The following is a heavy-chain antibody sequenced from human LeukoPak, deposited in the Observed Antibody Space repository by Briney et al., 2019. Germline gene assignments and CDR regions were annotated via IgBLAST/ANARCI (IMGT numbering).Heavy chain of an antibody. D-gene: IGHD3-3*01. CDR1: GYTFTIYD. CDR3: ARGVTIFGVVIRSYYYMDV. J-gene: IGHJ6*03. V-gene: IGHV1-8*01. Sequence: ASVKVSCKASGYTFTIYDINWVRQATGQGLEWMGWMNPNSGNTGYAQKFQGRVTMTRNTSISTAYMELSSLRSEDTAVYYCARGVTIFGVVIRSYYYMDVWGKGTTVTVSS. CDR2: MNPNSGNT.